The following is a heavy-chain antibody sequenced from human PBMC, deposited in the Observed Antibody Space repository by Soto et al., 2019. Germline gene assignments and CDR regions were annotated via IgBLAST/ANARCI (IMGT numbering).Heavy chain of an antibody. J-gene: IGHJ3*02. CDR3: ARDVSPGSSGYSLDAFDI. Sequence: EVQLVESGGGLVQPGGSLRLSCAASGFTFGNYWMTWVRQAPGKGLEWVANIKGDGSAKSYLDSVRGRFTVSRDNAENSLFLQLNILRAEDTALYYGARDVSPGSSGYSLDAFDIWGQGTMVTVS. CDR2: IKGDGSAK. D-gene: IGHD6-25*01. CDR1: GFTFGNYW. V-gene: IGHV3-7*05.